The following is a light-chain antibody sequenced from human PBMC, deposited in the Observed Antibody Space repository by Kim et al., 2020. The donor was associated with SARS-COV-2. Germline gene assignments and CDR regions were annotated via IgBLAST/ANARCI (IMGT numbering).Light chain of an antibody. J-gene: IGKJ2*01. CDR3: QKYDSGPYT. Sequence: GDSVTITGRASRSIDNYLAWYQEKPGKVPKLLIFGASTLQPGVPSRFSGTGSETDFTLTINPLQPEDVATYYCQKYDSGPYTFGQGTKLEI. V-gene: IGKV1-27*01. CDR2: GAS. CDR1: RSIDNY.